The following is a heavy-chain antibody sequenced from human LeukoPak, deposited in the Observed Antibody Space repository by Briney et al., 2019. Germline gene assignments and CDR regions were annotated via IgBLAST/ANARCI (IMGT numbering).Heavy chain of an antibody. CDR1: GFTFSSYA. CDR3: AKDGWYYFDY. Sequence: GGSLRLSCAASGFTFSSYAMSWVRQAPGKGLEWVSAISGSGGSTYYADSVKGRFTISRDNSKNTLYLQVNGLRAEDTAVYYCAKDGWYYFDYWGQGTLVTVSS. V-gene: IGHV3-23*01. D-gene: IGHD2-15*01. J-gene: IGHJ4*02. CDR2: ISGSGGST.